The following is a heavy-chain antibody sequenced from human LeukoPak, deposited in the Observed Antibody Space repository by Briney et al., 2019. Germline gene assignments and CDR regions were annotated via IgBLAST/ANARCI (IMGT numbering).Heavy chain of an antibody. J-gene: IGHJ4*02. V-gene: IGHV1-2*02. CDR3: ARAAVVVAEIDY. CDR2: INPNSGGT. Sequence: GASVKVSCKASGYTFTSYDINWVRQATGQGLEWMGWINPNSGGTNYAQKFQGRVTMTRDTSISTAYMELSRLRSDDTAVYYCARAAVVVAEIDYWGQGTLVTVSS. D-gene: IGHD2-15*01. CDR1: GYTFTSYD.